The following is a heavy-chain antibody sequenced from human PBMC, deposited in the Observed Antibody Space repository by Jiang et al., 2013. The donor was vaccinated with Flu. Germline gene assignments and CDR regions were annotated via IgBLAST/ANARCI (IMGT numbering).Heavy chain of an antibody. J-gene: IGHJ4*02. Sequence: TDYYMDWVRQAPGQGLEWMGRINPDSGGTNYAQKFQGRVTITRDTSISTAYMDLNRLRSDDTAVYYCARFMTTVTEFDYWGQGTLVTVSS. CDR1: TDYY. V-gene: IGHV1-2*06. D-gene: IGHD4-17*01. CDR3: ARFMTTVTEFDY. CDR2: INPDSGGT.